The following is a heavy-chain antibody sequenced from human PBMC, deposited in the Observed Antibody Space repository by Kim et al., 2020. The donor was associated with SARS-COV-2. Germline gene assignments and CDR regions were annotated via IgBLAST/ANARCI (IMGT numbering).Heavy chain of an antibody. CDR3: ARALQQLVQSGAFDI. Sequence: SVKVSCKASGGTFSSYAISWVRQAPGQGLEWMGGIIPIFGTANYAQKFQGRVTITADESTSTAYMELSSLRSEDTAVYYCARALQQLVQSGAFDIWGQGTMVTVSS. J-gene: IGHJ3*02. D-gene: IGHD6-13*01. CDR2: IIPIFGTA. CDR1: GGTFSSYA. V-gene: IGHV1-69*13.